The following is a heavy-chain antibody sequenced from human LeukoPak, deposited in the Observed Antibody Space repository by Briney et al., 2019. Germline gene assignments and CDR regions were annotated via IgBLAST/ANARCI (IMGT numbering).Heavy chain of an antibody. CDR1: GYTFTGYY. D-gene: IGHD3-22*01. CDR3: ARGYYDSSGYYDY. V-gene: IGHV1-2*02. CDR2: INPNSGGT. Sequence: ASVKVSCKASGYTFTGYYMHWVRQGPGQGLEWMGWINPNSGGTNYAQKFQGRVTMTRDTSISTAYMELSRLRSDDTAVYYCARGYYDSSGYYDYWGQGTPVTVSS. J-gene: IGHJ4*02.